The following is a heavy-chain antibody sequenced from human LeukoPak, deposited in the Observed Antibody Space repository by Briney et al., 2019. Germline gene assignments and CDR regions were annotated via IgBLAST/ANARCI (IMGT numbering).Heavy chain of an antibody. V-gene: IGHV3-23*01. Sequence: GGSLRLSCAASGLTFSSHAMSWVRQAPGKGLEWVSAISATGSSLYYADSVKGRFTISRDSSQNTLFLQMNSLRAEDTAVYYCAKLRDVYGQFDYWGQGALVTVSS. CDR3: AKLRDVYGQFDY. J-gene: IGHJ4*02. CDR1: GLTFSSHA. D-gene: IGHD5/OR15-5a*01. CDR2: ISATGSSL.